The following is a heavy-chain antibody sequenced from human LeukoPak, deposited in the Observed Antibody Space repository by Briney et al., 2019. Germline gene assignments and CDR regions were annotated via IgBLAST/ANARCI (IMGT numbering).Heavy chain of an antibody. Sequence: PSQTLSLTCTVSGGSISSGDYYWSWIRQPPGKGLEWIGYIYYSGSTYYNPSLKSRVTISVDTSKNQFSLKLSSVTAADTAVYYCARAQRRITIFGVVLNWFDPWGQGTLVTVSS. V-gene: IGHV4-30-4*01. CDR3: ARAQRRITIFGVVLNWFDP. CDR2: IYYSGST. CDR1: GGSISSGDYY. J-gene: IGHJ5*02. D-gene: IGHD3-3*01.